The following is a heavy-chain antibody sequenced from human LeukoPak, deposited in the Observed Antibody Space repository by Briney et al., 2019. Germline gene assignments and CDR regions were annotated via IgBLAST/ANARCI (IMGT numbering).Heavy chain of an antibody. CDR3: AGGPPLYYYDSSGYYPFDY. CDR1: GFTVSSNY. V-gene: IGHV3-66*01. J-gene: IGHJ4*02. Sequence: GGSLRLSCAASGFTVSSNYMSWVRQAPGKGLEWVSVIYSGGSTYYADSVKGRFTISRDNSKNTLYLQMNSLRAEDTAVYYCAGGPPLYYYDSSGYYPFDYWGQGTLVTVSS. CDR2: IYSGGST. D-gene: IGHD3-22*01.